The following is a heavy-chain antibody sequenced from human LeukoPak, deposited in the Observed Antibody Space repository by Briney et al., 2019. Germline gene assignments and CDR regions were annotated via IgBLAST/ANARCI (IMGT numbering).Heavy chain of an antibody. CDR3: ATNVPGTTYFDP. V-gene: IGHV4-34*01. CDR2: INHSGST. Sequence: SETLSLTCAVYGDPFRGCDWTWIRQSPGKGLEWIGEINHSGSTNYNPSLKSRVTISVDTSKNQFSLNLTSVTAADTAIYYCATNVPGTTYFDPWGQGTLVTVSS. J-gene: IGHJ4*02. CDR1: GDPFRGCD. D-gene: IGHD1-14*01.